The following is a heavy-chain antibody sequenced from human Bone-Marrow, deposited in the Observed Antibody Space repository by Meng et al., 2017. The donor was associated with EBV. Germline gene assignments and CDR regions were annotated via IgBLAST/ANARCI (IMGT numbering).Heavy chain of an antibody. CDR3: ASRHYYDSSGYYGFDY. J-gene: IGHJ4*02. D-gene: IGHD3-22*01. Sequence: QVQLQRWGAGLLKHSGTLSLTCAVYGGSFSGYYWSWIRQPPGKGLEWIGEINHSGSTNYNPSLKSRVTISVDTSKNQFSLKLSSVTAADTAVYYCASRHYYDSSGYYGFDYWGQGTLVTVSS. V-gene: IGHV4-34*01. CDR2: INHSGST. CDR1: GGSFSGYY.